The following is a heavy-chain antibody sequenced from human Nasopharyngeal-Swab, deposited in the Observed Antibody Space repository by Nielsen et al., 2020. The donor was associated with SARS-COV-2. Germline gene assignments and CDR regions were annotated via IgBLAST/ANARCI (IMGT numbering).Heavy chain of an antibody. CDR2: ISSSSRYI. V-gene: IGHV3-21*01. D-gene: IGHD7-27*01. Sequence: GESLKISCAASGFTFSSYSMNWVRQAPGEGLEWVSSISSSSRYIYYADSVKGRFTISRDNAKNSLYLQMNSLRAEDTAVYYCARDRGTGDSYYYYGMDVWGQGTTVTVSS. CDR1: GFTFSSYS. CDR3: ARDRGTGDSYYYYGMDV. J-gene: IGHJ6*02.